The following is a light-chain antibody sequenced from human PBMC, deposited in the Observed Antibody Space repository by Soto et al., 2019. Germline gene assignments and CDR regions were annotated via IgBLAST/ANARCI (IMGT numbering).Light chain of an antibody. V-gene: IGKV1-33*01. CDR3: QQYDNPYT. CDR2: DAS. CDR1: QDISNY. J-gene: IGKJ2*01. Sequence: DIQMTQSPSYLSASVGDRVTITCQASQDISNYLNWYQQKPGKAPKLLIYDASNLETGVPSRFSGSGSGTDFTFTISSLQPEDIATYYCQQYDNPYTFGQGTKLEIK.